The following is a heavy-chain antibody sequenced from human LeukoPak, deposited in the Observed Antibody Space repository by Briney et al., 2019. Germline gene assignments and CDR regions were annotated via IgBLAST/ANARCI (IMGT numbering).Heavy chain of an antibody. Sequence: KPSETLSLTCAVSGGSISSGGYSWSWIRQPPGKGLEWIGYIYHSGSTYYNPSLKSRVTISVDRSKNQFSLKLSSVTAADTAVYYCARGRYGSGSYSTFDYWGQGTLVTASS. D-gene: IGHD3-10*01. CDR2: IYHSGST. CDR1: GGSISSGGYS. J-gene: IGHJ4*02. CDR3: ARGRYGSGSYSTFDY. V-gene: IGHV4-30-2*01.